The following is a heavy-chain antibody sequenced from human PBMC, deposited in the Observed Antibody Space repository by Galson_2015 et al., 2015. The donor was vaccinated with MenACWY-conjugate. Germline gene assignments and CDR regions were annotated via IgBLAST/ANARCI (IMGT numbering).Heavy chain of an antibody. D-gene: IGHD2-15*01. CDR1: GFTFSSFA. CDR2: PSDSGGNT. Sequence: SLRLSCAASGFTFSSFAMSWVRQAPGKGLEWVSAPSDSGGNTNYAETLEGRVTISTDKSMRTVYLQMNSLRAEDTAVYYCAKAAGYCSDDTCYSDYWGQGTLVTVSS. J-gene: IGHJ4*02. CDR3: AKAAGYCSDDTCYSDY. V-gene: IGHV3-23*01.